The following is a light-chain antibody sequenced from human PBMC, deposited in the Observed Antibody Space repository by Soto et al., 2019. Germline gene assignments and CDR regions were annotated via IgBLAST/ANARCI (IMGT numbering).Light chain of an antibody. CDR2: LNSDGSH. V-gene: IGLV4-69*01. J-gene: IGLJ3*02. Sequence: QLVLTQSPSASASLGASVKLTCTLSSGHSNYAIAWHQQQPEKGPRYLMKLNSDGSHSKGDGIPDRFSGSSSGAERYLTISSLQSEDEADYYCQTWGTGTLWVFGGGTQLTVL. CDR3: QTWGTGTLWV. CDR1: SGHSNYA.